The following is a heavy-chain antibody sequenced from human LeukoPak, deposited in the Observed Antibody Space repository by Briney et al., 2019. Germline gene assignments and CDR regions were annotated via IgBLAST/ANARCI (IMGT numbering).Heavy chain of an antibody. CDR1: GFTFSSYS. V-gene: IGHV3-48*01. J-gene: IGHJ4*02. Sequence: GGSLRLSCAASGFTFSSYSMNWVRQAPGKGLEWVSYISSSSTIYYADSVKGRFTISRDNAKNSLYLQMNSLRAEDTAVYYCARDPVGATDYWGQGTLVTVSS. D-gene: IGHD1-26*01. CDR3: ARDPVGATDY. CDR2: ISSSSTI.